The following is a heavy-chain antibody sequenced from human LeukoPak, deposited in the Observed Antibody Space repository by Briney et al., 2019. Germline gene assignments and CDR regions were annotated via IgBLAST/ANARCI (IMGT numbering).Heavy chain of an antibody. Sequence: GGSLRLSCAASGFTFSSYSMNWVRQAPGKGLEWVSSIGSTSNYIYYSDSVKGRFTISRDNANNSLFLQMNSLRVEDTALYFCVRDAASPDYWGQGTLVTVSS. J-gene: IGHJ4*02. CDR3: VRDAASPDY. V-gene: IGHV3-21*01. D-gene: IGHD6-25*01. CDR1: GFTFSSYS. CDR2: IGSTSNYI.